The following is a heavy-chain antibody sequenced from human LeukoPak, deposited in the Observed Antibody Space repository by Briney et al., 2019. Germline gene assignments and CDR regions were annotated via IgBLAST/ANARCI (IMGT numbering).Heavy chain of an antibody. V-gene: IGHV4-31*03. CDR2: IYYSGST. J-gene: IGHJ4*02. CDR3: ARNLGGSSWVFDY. Sequence: PSQTLSLTCTVSGGSISSGGYYWSWIRQHPGRGLEWIGYIYYSGSTNYNPSLKSRATISVDTSKNQFSLKLSSVTAADTAVYYCARNLGGSSWVFDYWGQGTLVTVSS. D-gene: IGHD6-13*01. CDR1: GGSISSGGYY.